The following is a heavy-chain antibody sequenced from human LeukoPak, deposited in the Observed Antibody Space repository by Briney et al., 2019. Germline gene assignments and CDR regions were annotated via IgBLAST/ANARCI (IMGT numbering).Heavy chain of an antibody. CDR3: ARVQLYSSSWITSTQDDY. V-gene: IGHV3-30*04. CDR2: ISYDGSNK. CDR1: GFTFSSYA. J-gene: IGHJ4*02. Sequence: GGSLRLSCAASGFTFSSYAMHWVRQAPGKGLEWVAGISYDGSNKYYADSVKGRFTISRDNSKNTLYLQMNSLRAEDTAVYYCARVQLYSSSWITSTQDDYWGQGTLVTVSS. D-gene: IGHD6-13*01.